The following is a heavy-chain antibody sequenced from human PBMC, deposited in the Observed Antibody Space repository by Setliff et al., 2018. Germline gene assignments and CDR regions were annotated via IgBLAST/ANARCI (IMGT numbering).Heavy chain of an antibody. J-gene: IGHJ6*03. CDR2: ICPGDSDI. CDR3: ARHIAGYADGHYTATYSYYYMDV. V-gene: IGHV5-51*01. D-gene: IGHD4-17*01. Sequence: PGESLKISCKGSGYTFTQKWIGWVRQMPGKGLEWMGVICPGDSDIRYSPSFQGQVTISADKSINTAYLQWSSLKASDTATYYCARHIAGYADGHYTATYSYYYMDVWGQGTTVTVSS. CDR1: GYTFTQKW.